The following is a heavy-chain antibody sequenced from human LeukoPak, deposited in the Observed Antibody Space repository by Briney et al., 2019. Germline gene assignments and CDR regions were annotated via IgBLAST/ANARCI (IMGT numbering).Heavy chain of an antibody. J-gene: IGHJ4*02. CDR2: IYTSGST. V-gene: IGHV4-4*07. Sequence: SETLSLTCTVSGGSISSYYWSWIRQPAGKGLEWIGRIYTSGSTNYNPSLKSRVTMSVDTSKNQFSLKLSSVTAADTAVYYCARHYRRYYYDSSGYNYWGQGTLVTVSS. CDR1: GGSISSYY. D-gene: IGHD3-22*01. CDR3: ARHYRRYYYDSSGYNY.